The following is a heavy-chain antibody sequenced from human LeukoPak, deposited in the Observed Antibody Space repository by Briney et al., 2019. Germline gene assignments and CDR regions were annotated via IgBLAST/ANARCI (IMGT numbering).Heavy chain of an antibody. Sequence: GGSLRLSCAASGFTFDDYAMHWVRQAPGKGLEWVSDISGRGTFYADSVKGRFTISRDNSKNTVDLQMNSLRAEDTAVYYCAKGHRDVDYWGQGTLVTVSS. CDR1: GFTFDDYA. V-gene: IGHV3-23*01. CDR2: ISGRGT. CDR3: AKGHRDVDY. J-gene: IGHJ4*02.